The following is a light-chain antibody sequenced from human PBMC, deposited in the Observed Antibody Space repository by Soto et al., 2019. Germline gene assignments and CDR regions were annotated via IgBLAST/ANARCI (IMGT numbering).Light chain of an antibody. Sequence: QSALTQPASVSGSPGQSITISCTGTSSDVGGYNYVSWYQQLPGKAPKLMIYDVSKRPSGVSNRFSGSKSGNTASLTISGLQAEDEADYYCSSYTSGNTLVLFGGGTKLTVL. CDR1: SSDVGGYNY. J-gene: IGLJ2*01. CDR3: SSYTSGNTLVL. CDR2: DVS. V-gene: IGLV2-14*03.